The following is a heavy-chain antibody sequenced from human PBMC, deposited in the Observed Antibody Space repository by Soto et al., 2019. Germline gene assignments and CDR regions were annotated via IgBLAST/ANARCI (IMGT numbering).Heavy chain of an antibody. V-gene: IGHV5-51*01. J-gene: IGHJ3*01. CDR1: GYYSSSYW. Sequence: GESLKISCRSSGYYSSSYWIAWVRQMSGKGLEWVGSVYVSDSETKYSPSFQGQVTISVDKYTNTAYLYWSSLKASDTAMYYCARRGTLSGRDAFDVWGEGTMVTVSS. CDR2: VYVSDSET. CDR3: ARRGTLSGRDAFDV. D-gene: IGHD5-12*01.